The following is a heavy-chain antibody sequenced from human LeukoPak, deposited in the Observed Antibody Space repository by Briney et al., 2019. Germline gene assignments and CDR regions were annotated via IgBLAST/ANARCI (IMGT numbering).Heavy chain of an antibody. J-gene: IGHJ3*02. Sequence: ASAKVSCKASGYTFSGYYIHWVRQAPGQGLECMGWINPNSGGTKYTQKFQGRVTMTRDTSISTAYMELSRLRYDDTAVYYCARESSSGWYGAFGIWGQGTLVTVSS. CDR1: GYTFSGYY. D-gene: IGHD6-19*01. CDR2: INPNSGGT. V-gene: IGHV1-2*02. CDR3: ARESSSGWYGAFGI.